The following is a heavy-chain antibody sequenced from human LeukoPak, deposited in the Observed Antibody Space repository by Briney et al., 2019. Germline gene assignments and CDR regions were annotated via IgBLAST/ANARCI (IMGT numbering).Heavy chain of an antibody. CDR1: GFTLSSYA. D-gene: IGHD6-13*01. V-gene: IGHV3-23*01. J-gene: IGHJ4*02. CDR2: VGGGGGGT. Sequence: GGSLRLSCAASGFTLSSYAMTWVRQAPGRGLEWVSSVGGGGGGTYYADSVKGRFTISRDNSKDTPYLQMNGLRAEDTAVYFCAKQSAGSAAWYSLHYDFWGQGTLVTVSS. CDR3: AKQSAGSAAWYSLHYDF.